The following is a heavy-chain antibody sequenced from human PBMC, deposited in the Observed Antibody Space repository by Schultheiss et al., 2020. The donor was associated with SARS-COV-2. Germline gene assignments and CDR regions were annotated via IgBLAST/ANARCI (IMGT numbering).Heavy chain of an antibody. J-gene: IGHJ6*04. CDR3: AKASSTSCYFSCLTMDV. D-gene: IGHD2-2*01. V-gene: IGHV3-23*01. CDR1: GFTFSSYA. CDR2: ISGSGGST. Sequence: GGSLRLSCAASGFTFSSYAMSWVRQAPGKGLEWVSAISGSGGSTYYADSVKGRFTISRDNSKNTLYLQMNSLRAEDTAVYYCAKASSTSCYFSCLTMDVWGKGTTVTVSS.